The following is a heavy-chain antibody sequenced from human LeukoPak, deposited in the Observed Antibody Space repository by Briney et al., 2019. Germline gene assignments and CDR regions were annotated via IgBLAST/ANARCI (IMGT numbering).Heavy chain of an antibody. CDR2: INSDGSST. Sequence: PGGCLRLSCAASAFTFSSSWMHWVRQAPGKGLVWVSRINSDGSSTSYADSVKGRFTISRDKAKNTLYLQMNSLRVEATAVYYCASATVTTSKNAFDIWGQGTMVTVAS. CDR3: ASATVTTSKNAFDI. CDR1: AFTFSSSW. D-gene: IGHD4-17*01. V-gene: IGHV3-74*01. J-gene: IGHJ3*02.